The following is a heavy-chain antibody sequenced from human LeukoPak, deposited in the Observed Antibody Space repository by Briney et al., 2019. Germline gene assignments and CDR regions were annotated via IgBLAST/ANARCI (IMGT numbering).Heavy chain of an antibody. D-gene: IGHD6-19*01. J-gene: IGHJ1*01. Sequence: SETLSLTCAVYGGSFSGYYWSWIRQPPGKGLEWIGEINHSGSTNYNPSLKSRVTISVDTSKNQFSLKLSSVTAADTAVYYCATGENSSGWSLYFQHWGQGTLVTVSS. CDR1: GGSFSGYY. V-gene: IGHV4-34*01. CDR3: ATGENSSGWSLYFQH. CDR2: INHSGST.